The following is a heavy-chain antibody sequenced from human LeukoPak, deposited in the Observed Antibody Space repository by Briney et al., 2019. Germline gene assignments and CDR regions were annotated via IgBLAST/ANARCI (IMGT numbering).Heavy chain of an antibody. D-gene: IGHD3-16*01. CDR1: GFTFSDYD. Sequence: GGSLRLSCAASGFTFSDYDMHWVRQVTGRGLEWASTIGTVGDTYYRDSVKGRFTISRENANNSLYLQMNSLRGGDTAVYYCARFGPDAFDIWGPGTMVTVSS. J-gene: IGHJ3*02. V-gene: IGHV3-13*01. CDR2: IGTVGDT. CDR3: ARFGPDAFDI.